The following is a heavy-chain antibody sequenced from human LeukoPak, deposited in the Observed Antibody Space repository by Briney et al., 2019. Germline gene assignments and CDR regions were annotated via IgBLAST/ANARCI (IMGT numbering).Heavy chain of an antibody. CDR2: TTSDGTSA. J-gene: IGHJ4*02. Sequence: PGGSLRLSRAASGFTFRSYWIQCVCQAPGGGLVCVSGTTSDGTSATHANSAKGRFDISRHNAKHTLYLQMNSVIAEDTAVYYCARDRGDRHDYGDDPAYYFDYWGQGTLVTVSS. CDR1: GFTFRSYW. V-gene: IGHV3-74*01. D-gene: IGHD4-17*01. CDR3: ARDRGDRHDYGDDPAYYFDY.